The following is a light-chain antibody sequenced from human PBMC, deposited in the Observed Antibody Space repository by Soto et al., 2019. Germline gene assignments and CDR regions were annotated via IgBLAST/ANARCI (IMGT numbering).Light chain of an antibody. CDR1: SSNIGSNT. CDR2: SDI. CDR3: SAWDDSLNGPG. Sequence: QSVLTQPPSASGTPGQRVTISCSGSSSNIGSNTVNWYQQLPGTAPKVLIYSDIQRPSGVPGRFSGSKSGTSASLAISGLQSDDEDDYYCSAWDDSLNGPGFGGGTKLTVL. J-gene: IGLJ2*01. V-gene: IGLV1-44*01.